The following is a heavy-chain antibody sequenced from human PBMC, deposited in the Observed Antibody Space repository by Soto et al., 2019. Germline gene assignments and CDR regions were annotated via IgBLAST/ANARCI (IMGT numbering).Heavy chain of an antibody. CDR1: GYSISSGYY. CDR2: IYHSGST. CDR3: ARDVGSGSYYYYYYGMDV. J-gene: IGHJ6*02. V-gene: IGHV4-38-2*02. Sequence: KASETLSLTCAVSGYSISSGYYWGWIRQPPGKGLEWIGSIYHSGSTYYNPSLKSRVTISVDTSKNQFSLKLSSVTAADTAVYYCARDVGSGSYYYYYYGMDVWGQGTTVTVSS. D-gene: IGHD3-10*01.